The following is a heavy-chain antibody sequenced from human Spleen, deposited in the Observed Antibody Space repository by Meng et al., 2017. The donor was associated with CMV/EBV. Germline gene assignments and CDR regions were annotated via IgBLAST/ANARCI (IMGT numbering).Heavy chain of an antibody. V-gene: IGHV4-34*01. CDR1: GGSFSDFS. CDR2: INQSGST. Sequence: GSLRLSCAVYGGSFSDFSWNWIRQPPGKGLEWIGEINQSGSTNYNPSLKSRVTISVDTSKKQFSLRSSSVTAADTAVYYCARSPIDFWRGLCWFDSWGQGTLVTVSS. D-gene: IGHD3-3*01. J-gene: IGHJ5*01. CDR3: ARSPIDFWRGLCWFDS.